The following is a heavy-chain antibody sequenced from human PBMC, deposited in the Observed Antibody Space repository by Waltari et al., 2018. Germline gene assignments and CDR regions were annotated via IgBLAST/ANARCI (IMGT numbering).Heavy chain of an antibody. CDR3: ARDLGSDYGNRDY. D-gene: IGHD4-17*01. Sequence: QVQLVQSGAEVKIPGASVKVSCKASGYIFTNYDITWVRQATGQGLQWMGWMNPNSGDTNYAQKFQGRVTLTRDTSINTAYMELSSLKSDDTAVYYCARDLGSDYGNRDYWGQGTLVTVPS. CDR2: MNPNSGDT. V-gene: IGHV1-8*01. J-gene: IGHJ4*02. CDR1: GYIFTNYD.